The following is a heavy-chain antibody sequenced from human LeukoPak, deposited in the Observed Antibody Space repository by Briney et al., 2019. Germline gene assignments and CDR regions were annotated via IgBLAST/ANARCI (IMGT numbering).Heavy chain of an antibody. V-gene: IGHV4-34*01. D-gene: IGHD3-9*01. CDR2: INHSGST. Sequence: SETLSLTCAVYGGSFSGYYWSWIRQPPGKGLEWIGEINHSGSTNYNPSLKSRVTISVDTSKNQFSLKLSSVTAADTAVYYCARDFVSYWYFDLWGRGTLVTVSS. J-gene: IGHJ2*01. CDR3: ARDFVSYWYFDL. CDR1: GGSFSGYY.